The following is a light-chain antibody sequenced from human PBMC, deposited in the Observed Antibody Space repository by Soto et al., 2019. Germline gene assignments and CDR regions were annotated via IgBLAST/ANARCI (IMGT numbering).Light chain of an antibody. CDR3: SSYAGSNNLV. V-gene: IGLV2-11*01. CDR1: NSDVGTYNY. CDR2: DVT. J-gene: IGLJ3*02. Sequence: QSALTQPRSVSGSPGQSVTISCTGTNSDVGTYNYVSWYQQHPGKAPKLIIYDVTKRPSGVPDRFSGSKSGNTASLTVSGLQAEDEADYYCSSYAGSNNLVFAGGTKVTVL.